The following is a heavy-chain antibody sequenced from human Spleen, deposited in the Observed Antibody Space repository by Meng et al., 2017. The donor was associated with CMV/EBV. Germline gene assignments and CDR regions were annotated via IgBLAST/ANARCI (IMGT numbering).Heavy chain of an antibody. D-gene: IGHD6-6*01. V-gene: IGHV1-3*02. CDR2: SNAGNGNT. CDR1: GYTFTSYA. Sequence: GGSLRLSCKASGYTFTSYAMHWVRQAPGQRLEWMGWSNAGNGNTKYSQEFQGRVTITRDTSASTAYMELSSLRSDDTAVYYCTRGWYSSSSGHDAFEIWGQGTMVTVSS. CDR3: TRGWYSSSSGHDAFEI. J-gene: IGHJ3*02.